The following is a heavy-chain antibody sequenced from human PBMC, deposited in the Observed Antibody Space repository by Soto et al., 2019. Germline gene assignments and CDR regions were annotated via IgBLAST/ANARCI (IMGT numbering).Heavy chain of an antibody. J-gene: IGHJ4*02. CDR3: XXXGARGTYN. CDR1: GGTFSSYT. V-gene: IGHV1-69*02. CDR2: IIPILGIA. Sequence: QVQLVQSGAEVKKPGSSVKVSCKASGGTFSSYTISWVRQAPGQGLEWMGRIIPILGIANYAQKFQGRVTITADKSTSTXYMELXSLRXEDTAVYYXXXXGARGTYNWGQGTLVTVSS. D-gene: IGHD1-26*01.